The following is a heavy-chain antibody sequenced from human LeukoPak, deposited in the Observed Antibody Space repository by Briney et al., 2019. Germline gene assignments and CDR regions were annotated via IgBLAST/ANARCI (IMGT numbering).Heavy chain of an antibody. CDR2: INHSGST. D-gene: IGHD3-10*01. CDR1: GGSFSGYY. Sequence: PSETLSLTCAVYGGSFSGYYWGWIRQPPGKGLEWIGEINHSGSTNYNPSLKSRVTISVDTSKNQFSLKLSSVTAADTAVYYCARKGIGWSGDALNYYGMDVWGQGTTVTVSS. V-gene: IGHV4-34*01. J-gene: IGHJ6*02. CDR3: ARKGIGWSGDALNYYGMDV.